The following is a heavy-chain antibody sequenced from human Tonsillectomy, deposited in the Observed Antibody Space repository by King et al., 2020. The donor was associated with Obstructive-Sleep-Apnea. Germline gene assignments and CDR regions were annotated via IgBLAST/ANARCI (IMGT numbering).Heavy chain of an antibody. V-gene: IGHV3-11*01. Sequence: VQLVQSGGGLVKPGGSLRLSCAASGFTFSDYYISWIRQAPGKGLEWVSYISSGGSTIYYADSVKGRFTIPRDNAKNSLYLQMNSLRAEDTAVYYCARDSSVEGTYTIKATDYWGQGTLVTVSS. J-gene: IGHJ4*02. CDR1: GFTFSDYY. CDR3: ARDSSVEGTYTIKATDY. D-gene: IGHD5-12*01. CDR2: ISSGGSTI.